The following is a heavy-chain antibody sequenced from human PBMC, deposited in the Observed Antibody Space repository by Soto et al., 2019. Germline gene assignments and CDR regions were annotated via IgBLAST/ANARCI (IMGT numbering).Heavy chain of an antibody. J-gene: IGHJ4*02. CDR3: AGGNFRY. V-gene: IGHV1-8*01. Sequence: PGGSLRLSCAASGFTFDIYWVRQATGHGLEWMGWMNPNSGNTGYAQELRGRVTMTRNTSNTTAYMELTSLTSDDTGVYYCAGGNFRYWGQGTLVTVSS. CDR2: MNPNSGNT. CDR1: GFTFD.